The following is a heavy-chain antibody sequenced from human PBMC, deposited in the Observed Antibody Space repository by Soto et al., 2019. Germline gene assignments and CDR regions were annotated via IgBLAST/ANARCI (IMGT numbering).Heavy chain of an antibody. D-gene: IGHD1-1*01. CDR2: IIPIFGTA. J-gene: IGHJ3*02. V-gene: IGHV1-69*12. CDR1: GGTFSSYA. CDR3: ASGVSMATTHDAFDI. Sequence: QVQLVQSGAEVKKPGSSVKVSCKASGGTFSSYAISWVRQAPGQGLEWMGGIIPIFGTANYAQKFQGRVTIPDDQSLXTAYMERRSLRSEDTAVYYCASGVSMATTHDAFDIWGQGTMVTVSS.